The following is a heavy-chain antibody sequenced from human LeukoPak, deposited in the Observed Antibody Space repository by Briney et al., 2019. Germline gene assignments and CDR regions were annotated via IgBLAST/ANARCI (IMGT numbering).Heavy chain of an antibody. Sequence: PSQTLSLTCTVSGGSISSGGYYWSWIRQHPGKGLEWIGYIYYSGSTYYNPSLKTRVTISTDTSKNHFSLNLNSVTAADTGVYYCVRGSRVYCGGDCYYYWGQGTLVTVSS. CDR3: VRGSRVYCGGDCYYY. CDR2: IYYSGST. J-gene: IGHJ4*02. V-gene: IGHV4-31*03. CDR1: GGSISSGGYY. D-gene: IGHD2-21*02.